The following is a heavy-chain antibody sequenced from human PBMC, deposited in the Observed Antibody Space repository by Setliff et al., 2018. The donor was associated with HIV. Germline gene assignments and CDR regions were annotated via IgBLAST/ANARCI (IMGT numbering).Heavy chain of an antibody. D-gene: IGHD2-2*01. Sequence: PSETLSLTCAVYGGSFSGYSWNWIRQSQGQGLEWIGEINFSGGTNYNPSLKSRVTISVDTSKNQLSLTLTSVTAADTAVYYCARGSDCDATTCGDYYYMDVWGKGTTVTVSS. V-gene: IGHV4-34*01. J-gene: IGHJ6*03. CDR2: INFSGGT. CDR3: ARGSDCDATTCGDYYYMDV. CDR1: GGSFSGYS.